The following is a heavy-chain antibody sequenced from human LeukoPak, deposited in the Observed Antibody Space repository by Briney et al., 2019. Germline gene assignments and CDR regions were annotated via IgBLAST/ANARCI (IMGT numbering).Heavy chain of an antibody. CDR3: ARGSVQLWLRDTYYYMDV. CDR1: GLTFDDYA. CDR2: INWNGRIT. J-gene: IGHJ6*03. D-gene: IGHD5-18*01. Sequence: PGESLRLSCAASGLTFDDYAMNWVRQVPGKGLEWVSGINWNGRITDYADSVKDRFTISRQNAKNSLYLYMNNLGGEDTALYFCARGSVQLWLRDTYYYMDVWGKGTTVTVSS. V-gene: IGHV3-20*04.